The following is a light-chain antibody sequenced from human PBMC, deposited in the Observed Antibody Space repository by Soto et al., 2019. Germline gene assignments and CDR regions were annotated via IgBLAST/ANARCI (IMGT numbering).Light chain of an antibody. CDR2: GAS. CDR1: QGISSE. V-gene: IGKV3-15*01. Sequence: EIVMTQSPATLSLSPGERAALSCRASQGISSELAWYQQKPGQPPRLLIYGASTRATGVPARFTGSGSGSDFTLTISGLPSEDFAVYYCHQGHNWPLTFGQGTRLEI. CDR3: HQGHNWPLT. J-gene: IGKJ2*01.